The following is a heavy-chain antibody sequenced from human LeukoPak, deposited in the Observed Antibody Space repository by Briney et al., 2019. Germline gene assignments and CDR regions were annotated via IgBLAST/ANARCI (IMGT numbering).Heavy chain of an antibody. CDR3: ASGPGVEYPFDY. CDR1: GGSISSYY. Sequence: ASETLSLTCTVSGGSISSYYWSWIRQPPGKGLEWIGSLHYSGSTNYNPSLKSRVTISVDTSKNQFSLQLSSVTAADTAVYYCASGPGVEYPFDYWGQGTLVTVSS. D-gene: IGHD2-2*01. J-gene: IGHJ4*02. V-gene: IGHV4-59*01. CDR2: LHYSGST.